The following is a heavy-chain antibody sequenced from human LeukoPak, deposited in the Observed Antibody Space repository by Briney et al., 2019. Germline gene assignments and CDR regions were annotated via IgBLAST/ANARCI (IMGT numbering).Heavy chain of an antibody. CDR3: ARDLWNSLDY. D-gene: IGHD1-7*01. CDR2: ISYDGSNK. V-gene: IGHV3-30-3*01. J-gene: IGHJ4*02. Sequence: PGGPLRLSCAASGFTFSSYAMHWVRQAPGKGLEWVAVISYDGSNKYYADSVKGRFTISRDNSKNTLYLQMNSLRAEDTAVYYCARDLWNSLDYWGQGTLVTVSS. CDR1: GFTFSSYA.